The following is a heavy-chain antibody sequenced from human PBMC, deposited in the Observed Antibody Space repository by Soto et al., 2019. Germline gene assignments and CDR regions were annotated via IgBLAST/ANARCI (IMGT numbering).Heavy chain of an antibody. D-gene: IGHD3-22*01. CDR2: IDWDDDK. CDR1: GFSRITSGMC. Sequence: SGPTLLNPTQTLTRTCTFSGFSRITSGMCVSWIRQPPGKALEWLARIDWDDDKYYSTSLKTRLTISKDTSKNQVVLTMTNMEPVDTATYYCARSTYYYDISVYGFYYFDYWGQGTLVTVSS. CDR3: ARSTYYYDISVYGFYYFDY. V-gene: IGHV2-70*11. J-gene: IGHJ4*02.